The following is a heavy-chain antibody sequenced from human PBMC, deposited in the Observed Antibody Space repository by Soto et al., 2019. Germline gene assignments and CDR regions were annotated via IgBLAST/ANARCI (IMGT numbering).Heavy chain of an antibody. D-gene: IGHD2-21*02. CDR2: IVASGGRT. CDR1: GFTFGNYA. CDR3: VKDLVVLSAIFDY. V-gene: IGHV3-23*01. J-gene: IGHJ4*02. Sequence: PGGSLRLSCAASGFTFGNYAMGWVRQAPGKGLEWVSGIVASGGRTFYADSAKGRFTISRDNSRGTLYLQMNSLRADDTAVYYCVKDLVVLSAIFDYWGRGTLVTVSS.